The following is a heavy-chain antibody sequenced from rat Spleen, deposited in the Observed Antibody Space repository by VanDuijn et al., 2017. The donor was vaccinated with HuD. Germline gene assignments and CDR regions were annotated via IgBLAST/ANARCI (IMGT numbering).Heavy chain of an antibody. Sequence: EVQLVESGGGLVQPGRSLKLSCIASGFTFNNYWMSWIRQAPGKGLEWIASITNTGGSTYYPDSVRGRFTISRDNAKSTLYLQMDSLRSEDTATYYCARQGLPGLPTSFDYWGQGVMVTVSS. V-gene: IGHV5-31*01. CDR1: GFTFNNYW. D-gene: IGHD1-4*01. J-gene: IGHJ2*01. CDR3: ARQGLPGLPTSFDY. CDR2: ITNTGGST.